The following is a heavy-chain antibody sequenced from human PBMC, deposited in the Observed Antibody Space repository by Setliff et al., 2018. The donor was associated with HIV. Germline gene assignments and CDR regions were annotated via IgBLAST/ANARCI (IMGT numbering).Heavy chain of an antibody. CDR1: GYSISSDYC. CDR2: LCHGGST. CDR3: ARLGDYDSSGYSWFDY. V-gene: IGHV4-38-2*01. J-gene: IGHJ4*02. D-gene: IGHD3-22*01. Sequence: NPSETLSLTCGVSGYSISSDYCWGWIRQPPGKGLEWIGNLCHGGSTYYNPSLKSRVTISVDKSKNQFSLMLSSVTAADTAVYYCARLGDYDSSGYSWFDYWGQGTLVTVSS.